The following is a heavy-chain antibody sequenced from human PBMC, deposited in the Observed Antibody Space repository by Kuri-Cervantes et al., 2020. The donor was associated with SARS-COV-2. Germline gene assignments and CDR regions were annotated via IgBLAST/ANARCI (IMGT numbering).Heavy chain of an antibody. J-gene: IGHJ6*02. V-gene: IGHV3-7*04. D-gene: IGHD3-3*01. CDR3: ARGTLVPYYYDALDV. CDR2: INQDGSEK. Sequence: GGSLRLSCATSGSTFSIFWMTWVRQAPGKGLEWVANINQDGSEKSYVDSVKGRFTISRDNAKNSLYLQMNCLRAEDTAVYYCARGTLVPYYYDALDVWGQGTTVTVSS. CDR1: GSTFSIFW.